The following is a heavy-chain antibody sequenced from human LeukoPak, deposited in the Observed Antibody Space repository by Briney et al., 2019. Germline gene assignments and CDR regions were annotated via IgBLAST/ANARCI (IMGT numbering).Heavy chain of an antibody. V-gene: IGHV3-30*18. CDR1: GFTFSSYG. D-gene: IGHD6-13*01. CDR2: ISYDGSNK. J-gene: IGHJ4*02. Sequence: GGSLRLSCAASGFTFSSYGMHWVRQAPGKGLEGVAVISYDGSNKYYADSVKGRFTISRDNSKNTLCLQMNSLRAEDTAVYYCAKDLAAAAGSPDYWGQGTLVTVSS. CDR3: AKDLAAAAGSPDY.